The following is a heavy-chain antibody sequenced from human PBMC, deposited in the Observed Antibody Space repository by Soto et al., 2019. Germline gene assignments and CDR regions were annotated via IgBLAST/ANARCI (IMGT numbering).Heavy chain of an antibody. Sequence: SETLSLTCDVSGGSISSSNWWSWVRQPPGKGLAWIWEIYHSGSTNFNPSLKSRVTISVEKSKNQISMKLSSVTAADTAVYYCARDLDTSGWTDYWGQGILVTVSS. CDR2: IYHSGST. CDR3: ARDLDTSGWTDY. D-gene: IGHD6-19*01. J-gene: IGHJ4*02. CDR1: GGSISSSNW. V-gene: IGHV4-4*02.